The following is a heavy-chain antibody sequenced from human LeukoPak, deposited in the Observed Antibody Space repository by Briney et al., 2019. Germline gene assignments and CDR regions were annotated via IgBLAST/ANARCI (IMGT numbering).Heavy chain of an antibody. Sequence: GASVKVSXKASGGTFSSYAISWVRQAPGQGLEWMGRIIPIFGTANYAQKFQGRVTITTDESTSTAYMELSSLRSEDTAVYYCAARIAAAGHAEYFQHWGQGTLVTVSS. J-gene: IGHJ1*01. CDR1: GGTFSSYA. CDR3: AARIAAAGHAEYFQH. D-gene: IGHD6-13*01. V-gene: IGHV1-69*05. CDR2: IIPIFGTA.